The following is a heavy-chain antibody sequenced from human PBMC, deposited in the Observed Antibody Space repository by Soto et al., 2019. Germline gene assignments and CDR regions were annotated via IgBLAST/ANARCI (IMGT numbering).Heavy chain of an antibody. CDR2: ISAYNANT. Sequence: ASVKVSCKASGYTFTSYGISWVRQTPVQGLEWMAWISAYNANTNYAQNPQGRVTMTTDTSRSTAYMERRSLRSDDTAVYYCARGSDGDYIFDFWGQGTLVTVSS. CDR1: GYTFTSYG. J-gene: IGHJ4*02. CDR3: ARGSDGDYIFDF. V-gene: IGHV1-18*04. D-gene: IGHD4-17*01.